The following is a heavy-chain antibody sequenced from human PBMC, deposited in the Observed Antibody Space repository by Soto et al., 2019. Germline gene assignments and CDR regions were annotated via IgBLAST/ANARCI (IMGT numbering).Heavy chain of an antibody. J-gene: IGHJ4*02. Sequence: PGGSLRLSCAASGFTFSGSAMHWVRQASGKGLEWVGRIRSKANSYATAYAASVKGRFTISRDDSKNTAYLQMNSLKTEDTAVYYCTRAARGSAALDYWGQGTLVTVSS. CDR3: TRAARGSAALDY. V-gene: IGHV3-73*01. CDR1: GFTFSGSA. D-gene: IGHD3-16*01. CDR2: IRSKANSYAT.